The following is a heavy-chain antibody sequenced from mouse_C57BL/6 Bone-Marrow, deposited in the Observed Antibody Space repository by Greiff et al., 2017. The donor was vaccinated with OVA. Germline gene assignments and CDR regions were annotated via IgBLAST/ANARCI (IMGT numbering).Heavy chain of an antibody. CDR1: GFTFSSYA. CDR3: ANRGFAY. Sequence: EVKVVESGGGLVKPGGSLKLSCAASGFTFSSYAMSWVRQTPEKRLEWVATISDGGSYTYYPDNVKGRFTISRDNAKNNLYLQMSHLKSEDTAMYYCANRGFAYWGQGTLVTVSA. D-gene: IGHD2-14*01. CDR2: ISDGGSYT. J-gene: IGHJ3*01. V-gene: IGHV5-4*03.